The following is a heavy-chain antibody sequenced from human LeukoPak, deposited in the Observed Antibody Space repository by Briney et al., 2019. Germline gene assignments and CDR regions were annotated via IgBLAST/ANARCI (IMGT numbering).Heavy chain of an antibody. V-gene: IGHV4-34*01. CDR3: ARDRFGYAFDI. CDR1: GGSFSGYY. J-gene: IGHJ3*02. CDR2: INHSGST. D-gene: IGHD3-10*01. Sequence: SETLSLTCAVYGGSFSGYYWSWIRQPPGKGLEWIGEINHSGSTNYNPSLKSRVTISVDTSKNQFSLKLSSVTAADTAVYYCARDRFGYAFDIWGQGTMVTVSS.